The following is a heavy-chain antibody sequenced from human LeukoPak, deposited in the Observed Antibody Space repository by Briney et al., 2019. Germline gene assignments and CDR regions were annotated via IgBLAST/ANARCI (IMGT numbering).Heavy chain of an antibody. CDR1: GGSISSYY. J-gene: IGHJ4*02. CDR2: IYYSGST. D-gene: IGHD6-13*01. CDR3: ARRTSYSGGFDY. V-gene: IGHV4-59*08. Sequence: SETLSLTCTVSGGSISSYYWSWIRQPPGKGLEWIGYIYYSGSTNYNPSLKSGVTISVDTSKNQFSLKLSSVTAADTAVYYCARRTSYSGGFDYWGQGTLVTVPS.